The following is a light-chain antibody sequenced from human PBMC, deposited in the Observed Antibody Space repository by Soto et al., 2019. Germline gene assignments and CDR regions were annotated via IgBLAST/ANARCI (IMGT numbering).Light chain of an antibody. V-gene: IGKV1-5*01. CDR3: QQYNSYPWT. CDR2: QAS. J-gene: IGKJ1*01. CDR1: QSFSSW. Sequence: DIQMTQSPSTLSASVGDRVTITCRASQSFSSWLAWFQQKPGKAPKLLIYQASNLESGVPSRFSGSGSGTEFTLTMSSLQPDDFATYYCQQYNSYPWTFGQGTKVDIK.